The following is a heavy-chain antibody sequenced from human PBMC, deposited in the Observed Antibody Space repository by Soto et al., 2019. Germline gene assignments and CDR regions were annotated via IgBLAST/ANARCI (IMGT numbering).Heavy chain of an antibody. CDR2: IAYDASKK. CDR3: ARHFCSDGIGDLTDYMHH. V-gene: IGHV3-30*03. CDR1: GFTFSSYA. D-gene: IGHD2-15*01. J-gene: IGHJ6*03. Sequence: GGSLRLSCAASGFTFSSYAMSWVRQAPGKGLEWVAVIAYDASKKYYADSVKGRFTISRDNSKNTLYLQMNSLRDEDTAVYYFARHFCSDGIGDLTDYMHHWGQGTTVTVSS.